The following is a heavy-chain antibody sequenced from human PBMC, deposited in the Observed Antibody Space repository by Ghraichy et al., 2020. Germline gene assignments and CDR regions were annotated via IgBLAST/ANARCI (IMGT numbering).Heavy chain of an antibody. D-gene: IGHD3-3*01. CDR2: ISSNGGST. CDR3: ARGYDGADGMDV. CDR1: GFTFSSYA. J-gene: IGHJ6*02. V-gene: IGHV3-64*01. Sequence: GGSLRLSCAASGFTFSSYAMHWVRQAPGKGLEYVSAISSNGGSTYYANSVKGRFTISRDNSKNTLYLQMGSLRAEDMAVYYCARGYDGADGMDVWGQGTTVTVSS.